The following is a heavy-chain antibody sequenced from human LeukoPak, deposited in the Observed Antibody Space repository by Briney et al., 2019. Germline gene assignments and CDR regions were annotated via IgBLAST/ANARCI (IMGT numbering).Heavy chain of an antibody. J-gene: IGHJ4*02. CDR1: GFSFRNYA. CDR3: TRDGGSFCDFDY. D-gene: IGHD1-26*01. Sequence: GGSLGLSCVASGFSFRNYAIHWVRQAPGKGLEYVSVINTDGRITYYADSVKGRFTISRDNSKNTVYLQMGSLRGEDMAVYYCTRDGGSFCDFDYWGQGALVTVST. CDR2: INTDGRIT. V-gene: IGHV3-64*02.